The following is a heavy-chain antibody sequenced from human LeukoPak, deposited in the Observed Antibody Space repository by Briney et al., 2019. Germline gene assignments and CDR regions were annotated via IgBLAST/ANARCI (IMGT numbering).Heavy chain of an antibody. CDR3: AITGGPTVTAFDL. Sequence: PGGSLRLFCVASGFIFRNYWMSWVRQAPGKGLEWVANINHDGGDKNYVDSVKGRFTISRDNAKSSLYLQMNSLRVEDTAVYYCAITGGPTVTAFDLWGQGILVTISS. D-gene: IGHD4-17*01. V-gene: IGHV3-7*02. J-gene: IGHJ4*02. CDR1: GFIFRNYW. CDR2: INHDGGDK.